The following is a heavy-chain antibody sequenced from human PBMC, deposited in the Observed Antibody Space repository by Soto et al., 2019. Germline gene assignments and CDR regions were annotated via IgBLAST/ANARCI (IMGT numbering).Heavy chain of an antibody. J-gene: IGHJ6*02. CDR1: GFSLSISGMC. D-gene: IGHD3-10*01. Sequence: SGPTLVNPTQTLTLTCTFSGFSLSISGMCVSWIRQPPGKALEWLALIDWHNDKYYRTSLKTRLTISKDTSKNQVVLTMTNMDPVDTATYYCARQASYGSGSPYSYYGLDVWGQGT. CDR2: IDWHNDK. CDR3: ARQASYGSGSPYSYYGLDV. V-gene: IGHV2-70*13.